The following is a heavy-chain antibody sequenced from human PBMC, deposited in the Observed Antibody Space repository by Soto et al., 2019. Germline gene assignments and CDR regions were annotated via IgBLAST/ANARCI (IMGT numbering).Heavy chain of an antibody. D-gene: IGHD3-16*01. CDR2: IKSSSSYI. J-gene: IGHJ6*02. CDR3: ARVLHWGRVIYYYYGMDV. CDR1: GFTFSSYS. Sequence: PGGSLRLSCAVSGFTFSSYSVSWVRQVPGTGLEWVSSIKSSSSYIYYTDSVNGRFTIYRENAKNTVYLQMNSLRDEDTVMYYCARVLHWGRVIYYYYGMDVWGQGTTVTVSS. V-gene: IGHV3-21*01.